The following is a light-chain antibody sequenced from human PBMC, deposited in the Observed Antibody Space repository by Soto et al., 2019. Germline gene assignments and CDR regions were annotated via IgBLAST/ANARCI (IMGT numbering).Light chain of an antibody. J-gene: IGKJ3*01. V-gene: IGKV3-11*01. Sequence: IVLTQSPATLSLSPGARATLSCRASQSVSSYLAWYQQKPGQAPRLLIYDASNRATAIPARFSGSGSGTDFTLTISSLEPEDCAVYYCQQRSNWPITFGPGTKVEIK. CDR1: QSVSSY. CDR3: QQRSNWPIT. CDR2: DAS.